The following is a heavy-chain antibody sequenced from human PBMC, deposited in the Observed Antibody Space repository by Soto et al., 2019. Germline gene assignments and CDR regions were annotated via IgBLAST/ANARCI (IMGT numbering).Heavy chain of an antibody. CDR1: GGSFSGYY. V-gene: IGHV4-34*01. Sequence: SETLSLTCAVYGGSFSGYYWSWIRQPPGKGLEWIGEINHSGSTNYNPSLKSRVTISVDTSKNQFSLKLSSVTAADTAVYYCARFGDCSSTSCHISERAHFDYWGQGTLVTVLL. CDR3: ARFGDCSSTSCHISERAHFDY. J-gene: IGHJ4*02. CDR2: INHSGST. D-gene: IGHD2-2*01.